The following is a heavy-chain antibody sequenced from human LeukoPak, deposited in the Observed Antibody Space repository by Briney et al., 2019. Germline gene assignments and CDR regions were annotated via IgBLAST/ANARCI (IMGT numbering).Heavy chain of an antibody. Sequence: GGSLRLSCTASGFTFCDYAMSWIRQAPGKGLEWVGFIRSKAYGETADYAASVKGRFTISRDDSKAIAYLQMNSLKTEDTAVYHCTRDRGAYNLYDYWGQGTLVTVSS. CDR2: IRSKAYGETA. CDR1: GFTFCDYA. J-gene: IGHJ4*02. V-gene: IGHV3-49*03. CDR3: TRDRGAYNLYDY. D-gene: IGHD1-1*01.